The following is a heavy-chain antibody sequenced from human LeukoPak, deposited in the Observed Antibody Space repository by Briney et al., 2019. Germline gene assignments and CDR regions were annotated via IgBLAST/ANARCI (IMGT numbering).Heavy chain of an antibody. CDR1: GGSISSYY. V-gene: IGHV4-59*01. J-gene: IGHJ4*02. CDR3: ARDAYGNYFDY. D-gene: IGHD4-17*01. CDR2: IYYSGST. Sequence: PSETLSLTCTVSGGSISSYYWSWIRQPPGKGLEWIGYIYYSGSTNYNPSLKSRVTISVDTFKNQFSLKLSSVTAADTAVYYCARDAYGNYFDYWGQGTLVTVSS.